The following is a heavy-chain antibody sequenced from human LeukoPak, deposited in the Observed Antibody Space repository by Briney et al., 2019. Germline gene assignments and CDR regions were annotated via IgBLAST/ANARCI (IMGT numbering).Heavy chain of an antibody. V-gene: IGHV3-23*01. CDR1: GFTFSSYA. J-gene: IGHJ4*02. CDR2: ISSSGGST. CDR3: AKDHKSDDYGDYPDY. Sequence: GGSLRLSCAASGFTFSSYAMNWVRQAPGKGLEWVSSISSSGGSTYYADSVKGRFTISRDNSKNTLYLQMNSLRAEDTAVYYCAKDHKSDDYGDYPDYWGQGTLVTVSS. D-gene: IGHD4-17*01.